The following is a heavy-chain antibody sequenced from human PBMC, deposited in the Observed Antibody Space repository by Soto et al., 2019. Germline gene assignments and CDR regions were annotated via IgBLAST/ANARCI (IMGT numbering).Heavy chain of an antibody. CDR3: ARGPSTYCSGGSCYVLYWFDP. J-gene: IGHJ5*02. CDR2: IYHSGST. V-gene: IGHV4-30-2*01. Sequence: SETLSLTCAVSGGSISSGGYSWSWIRQPPGKGLEWFGYIYHSGSTYYNPSLKSRVTISVDRSKNQFSLKLSSVTAADTAVYYGARGPSTYCSGGSCYVLYWFDPWGQGTLVTVSS. D-gene: IGHD2-15*01. CDR1: GGSISSGGYS.